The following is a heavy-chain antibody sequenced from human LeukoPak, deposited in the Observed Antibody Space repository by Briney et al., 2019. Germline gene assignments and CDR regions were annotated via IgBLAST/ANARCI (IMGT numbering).Heavy chain of an antibody. CDR1: GGSISSYY. CDR3: ARSFTDNFFFEN. D-gene: IGHD1-1*01. Sequence: SETLSLTCTVSGGSISSYYWSWIRQPPGKGLEWIGYIYYSGSTNYNPSLKSRVTISVDTSKNQFSLKLSSVTAADTAVYYCARSFTDNFFFENWGQGTLVTVSS. V-gene: IGHV4-59*01. CDR2: IYYSGST. J-gene: IGHJ4*02.